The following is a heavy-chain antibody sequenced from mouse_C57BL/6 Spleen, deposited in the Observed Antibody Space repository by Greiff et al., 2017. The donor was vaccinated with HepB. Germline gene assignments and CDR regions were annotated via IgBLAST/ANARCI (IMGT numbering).Heavy chain of an antibody. CDR3: ARADGYYWYFDV. D-gene: IGHD2-3*01. Sequence: EVQLMESGGGLVQSGRSLRLSCATSGFTFSDFYMEWVRQAPGKGLEWIAASRNKANDYTTEYSASVKGRFIVSRDTSQSILYLQMNALRAEDTAIYYCARADGYYWYFDVWGTGTTVTVSS. V-gene: IGHV7-1*01. CDR1: GFTFSDFY. CDR2: SRNKANDYTT. J-gene: IGHJ1*03.